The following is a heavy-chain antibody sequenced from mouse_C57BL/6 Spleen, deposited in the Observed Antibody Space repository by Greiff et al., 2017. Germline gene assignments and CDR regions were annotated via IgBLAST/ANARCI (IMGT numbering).Heavy chain of an antibody. CDR2: ISSGSSTI. CDR3: ASSYYDYDDAMDY. Sequence: EVMLVESGGGLVKPGGSLKLSCAASGFTFSDYGMHWVRQAPEKGLEWVAYISSGSSTIYYADTVKGRFTISRDNAKNTLCLQMTSLRSEDTAMYYCASSYYDYDDAMDYWGQGTSVTVSS. CDR1: GFTFSDYG. D-gene: IGHD2-4*01. V-gene: IGHV5-17*01. J-gene: IGHJ4*01.